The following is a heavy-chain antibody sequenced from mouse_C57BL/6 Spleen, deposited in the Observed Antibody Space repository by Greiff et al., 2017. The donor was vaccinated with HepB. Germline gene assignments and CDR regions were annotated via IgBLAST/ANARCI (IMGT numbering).Heavy chain of an antibody. CDR1: GFSLTSYG. J-gene: IGHJ4*01. D-gene: IGHD1-1*01. V-gene: IGHV2-2*01. CDR3: AVYGSRHYYAMDY. CDR2: IWSGGST. Sequence: VMLVESGPGLVQPSQSLSITCTVSGFSLTSYGVHWVRQSTGKGLEWLGVIWSGGSTDYNAAFISRLSISKDNSKSQVFFKMNSLQADDTAIYHCAVYGSRHYYAMDYWGQGTSVTVSS.